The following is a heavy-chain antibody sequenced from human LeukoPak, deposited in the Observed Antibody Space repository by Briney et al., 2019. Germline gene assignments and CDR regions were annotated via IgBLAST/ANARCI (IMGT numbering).Heavy chain of an antibody. CDR1: GFTFSSYA. V-gene: IGHV3-23*01. J-gene: IGHJ4*02. CDR3: AKDHYSGSGSYFDY. CDR2: ISGSGGSI. D-gene: IGHD3-10*01. Sequence: GGSLRLSCAASGFTFSSYAMTWVRQAPGKGLEWVSGISGSGGSIYYADSVKDRFTISRDNSKNTLYLQMNSLRAGDTAVYYCAKDHYSGSGSYFDYWGQGTLVTVSS.